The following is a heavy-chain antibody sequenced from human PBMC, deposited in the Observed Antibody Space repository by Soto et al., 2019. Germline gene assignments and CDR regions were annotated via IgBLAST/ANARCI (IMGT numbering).Heavy chain of an antibody. D-gene: IGHD3-3*01. Sequence: ASETLSLTCAVYGGSFSGYYWSWIRQPPGKGLEWIGEINHSGSTNYNPSLKSRVTISVDTSKNQFSLKLSSVTAADTAVYYCARRGVLRFLEWSYGMDVWGQGTTVTVSS. V-gene: IGHV4-34*01. CDR3: ARRGVLRFLEWSYGMDV. CDR1: GGSFSGYY. J-gene: IGHJ6*02. CDR2: INHSGST.